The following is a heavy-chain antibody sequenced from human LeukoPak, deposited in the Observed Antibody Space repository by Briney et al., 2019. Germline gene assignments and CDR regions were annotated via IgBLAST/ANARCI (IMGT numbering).Heavy chain of an antibody. D-gene: IGHD3-3*02. CDR1: GGSISSGGYY. CDR3: ARAHFLDDAFDI. J-gene: IGHJ3*02. V-gene: IGHV4-30-2*02. Sequence: PSQTLSLTCTVSGGSISSGGYYWSWIRQPPGKGLEWTGYIYHSGSTYYNPSLKSRVTISVDRSKNQFSLKLSSVTAADTAVYYCARAHFLDDAFDIWGQGTMVTVSS. CDR2: IYHSGST.